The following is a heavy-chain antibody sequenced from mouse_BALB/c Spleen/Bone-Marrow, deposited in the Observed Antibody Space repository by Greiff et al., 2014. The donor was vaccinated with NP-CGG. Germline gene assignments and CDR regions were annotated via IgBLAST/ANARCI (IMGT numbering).Heavy chain of an antibody. CDR1: GYTFTSYV. CDR2: INPYNDDT. D-gene: IGHD2-2*01. Sequence: EVHLVESGPELVKPGASVKMSCKASGYTFTSYVVHWVKQKPGQGLEWIGNINPYNDDTMYNEKFKGEATLTSDKSSSTAYVELSSLTSEDSAVYYCARSLYGYDWYFDVWGAGTTVTVSS. V-gene: IGHV1-14*01. J-gene: IGHJ1*01. CDR3: ARSLYGYDWYFDV.